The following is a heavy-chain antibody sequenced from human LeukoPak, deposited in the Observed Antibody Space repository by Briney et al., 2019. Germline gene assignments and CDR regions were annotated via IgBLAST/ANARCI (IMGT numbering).Heavy chain of an antibody. CDR3: ARHRYASGSYYRDNWFDP. CDR2: INHSGST. Sequence: SETLSLTCAVYGGSFSGYYWSWIRQPPGKGLEWIGEINHSGSTNYNPSLKSRVTISVDTSKNQFSLKLSSVTAPDTAVYYCARHRYASGSYYRDNWFDPWGQGTLVTVSS. D-gene: IGHD3-10*01. J-gene: IGHJ5*02. CDR1: GGSFSGYY. V-gene: IGHV4-34*01.